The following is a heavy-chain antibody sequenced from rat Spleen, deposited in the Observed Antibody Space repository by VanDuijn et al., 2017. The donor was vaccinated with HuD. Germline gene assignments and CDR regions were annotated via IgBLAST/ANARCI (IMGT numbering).Heavy chain of an antibody. J-gene: IGHJ2*01. CDR2: IWGNGDT. D-gene: IGHD1-2*01. Sequence: QVQLKESGPGLVQPSQTLSLTCTVSGFSLSSHGVAWVRQPPGRGLEWMGVIWGNGDTNYNSALKSRLSISRDTSKSQIYLKMNSLQTEDTATYFCARADVAGLSTDGIWGQGVMVTVSS. CDR1: GFSLSSHG. CDR3: ARADVAGLSTDGI. V-gene: IGHV2-13*01.